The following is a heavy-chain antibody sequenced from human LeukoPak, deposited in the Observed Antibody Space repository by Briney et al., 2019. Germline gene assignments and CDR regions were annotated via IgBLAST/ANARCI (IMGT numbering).Heavy chain of an antibody. V-gene: IGHV3-9*01. CDR3: AKAIRGGVQLCLIGGYAFDI. J-gene: IGHJ3*02. CDR2: ISWNSGSI. CDR1: GFTFDDYA. Sequence: PGGSLRLSCAASGFTFDDYAMHWVRQAPGKGLEWVSGISWNSGSIGYADSVKGRFTISRDNAKNSLYLQMNSLRAEDTALYYCAKAIRGGVQLCLIGGYAFDIWGQGTMVTVSS. D-gene: IGHD5-18*01.